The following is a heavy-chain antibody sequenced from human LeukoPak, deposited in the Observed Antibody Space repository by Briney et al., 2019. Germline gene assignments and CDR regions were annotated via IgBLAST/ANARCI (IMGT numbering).Heavy chain of an antibody. CDR2: IHYSGNT. V-gene: IGHV4-39*01. CDR3: ARLVVVPAATAQYFHH. D-gene: IGHD2-2*01. Sequence: SETLSLTCTVSGGSISSSGHFWGWIRQPPGKGLEWIASIHYSGNTWYNPSLNPSLKSRVTISVDTSKNQFSLKLSSVTAADTAVYYCARLVVVPAATAQYFHHWGQGTLVTVSS. J-gene: IGHJ1*01. CDR1: GGSISSSGHF.